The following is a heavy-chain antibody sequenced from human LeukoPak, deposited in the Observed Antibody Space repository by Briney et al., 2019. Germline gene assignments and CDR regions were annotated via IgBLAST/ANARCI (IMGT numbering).Heavy chain of an antibody. CDR1: GGSFSGYY. Sequence: SETLSLTCAVYGGSFSGYYWSWIRQPPGKGLEWTGEINHSGSTNYNPSLKSRVTISVDTSKNQFSLKLSSVTAADTAVYYCARPVAAAGRGAFDIWGQGTMVTVSS. V-gene: IGHV4-34*01. J-gene: IGHJ3*02. CDR3: ARPVAAAGRGAFDI. CDR2: INHSGST. D-gene: IGHD6-13*01.